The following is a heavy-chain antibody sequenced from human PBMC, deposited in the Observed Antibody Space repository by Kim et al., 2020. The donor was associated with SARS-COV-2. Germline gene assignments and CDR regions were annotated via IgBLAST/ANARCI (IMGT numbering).Heavy chain of an antibody. Sequence: GGSLRLSCAASGFTFSSYSMNWVRQAPGKGLEWVSSISSSSSYIYYADSVKGRFTISRDNAKNSLYLQMNSLRAEDTAVYYCARDSPYIEYSSLSVYWGQGTLVTVSS. CDR1: GFTFSSYS. V-gene: IGHV3-21*01. D-gene: IGHD6-6*01. CDR3: ARDSPYIEYSSLSVY. CDR2: ISSSSSYI. J-gene: IGHJ4*02.